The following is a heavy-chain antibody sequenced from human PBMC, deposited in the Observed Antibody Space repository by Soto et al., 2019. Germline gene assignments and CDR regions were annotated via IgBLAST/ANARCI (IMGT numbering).Heavy chain of an antibody. V-gene: IGHV3-23*04. CDR3: AKEQLVLND. J-gene: IGHJ4*02. Sequence: DVQLVESGGGLVQPGRSLRLSCAASGFTFDDYAMHWVRQAPGKGLEWVSGISGNGYTTYYADSVKGRFTISRDNSKNTLYLQMNSLRAEDTAVYFCAKEQLVLNDWGQGTLVTVSP. CDR1: GFTFDDYA. CDR2: ISGNGYTT. D-gene: IGHD6-6*01.